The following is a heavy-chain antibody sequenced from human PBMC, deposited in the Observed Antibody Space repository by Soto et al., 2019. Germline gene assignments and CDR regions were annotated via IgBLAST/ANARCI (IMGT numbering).Heavy chain of an antibody. CDR1: GSSISSYY. CDR2: IYYSGST. D-gene: IGHD4-17*01. Sequence: SETLSLPGTLAGSSISSYYWSWIRQTPGKGLEWIGYIYYSGSTNYNPSLKSRVTISVGTSKNQFSLKLSSVAAADTAVYYCARWTTVVTPYYYYGMDVWGQGTTVTVSS. CDR3: ARWTTVVTPYYYYGMDV. J-gene: IGHJ6*02. V-gene: IGHV4-59*01.